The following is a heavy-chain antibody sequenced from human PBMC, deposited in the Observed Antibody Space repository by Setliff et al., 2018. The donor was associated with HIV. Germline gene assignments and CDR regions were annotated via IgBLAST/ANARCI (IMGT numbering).Heavy chain of an antibody. J-gene: IGHJ4*02. V-gene: IGHV4-4*01. CDR3: VRNSGWALGS. Sequence: LSLTCTVSDDSIDSPRCWSWVRQSLEKGLEWIGEVCQRGGINYYPFFWSRAIISMDKPRSYFSLRLTSVTAADTAIYFCVRNSGWALGSWGQGILVTVSS. D-gene: IGHD3-16*01. CDR2: VCQRGGI. CDR1: DDSIDSPRC.